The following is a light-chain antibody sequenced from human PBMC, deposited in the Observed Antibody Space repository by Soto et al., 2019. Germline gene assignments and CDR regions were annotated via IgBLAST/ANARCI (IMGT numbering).Light chain of an antibody. Sequence: QSVLTQPASVSGSPGQSITISCTGSSSDVGGYNYVSWYQQHPGKAPKLMIYDVSNRPSGVSNRFSGSKSGNTASLTISGLQAEDEADDYCTSYTGSTTLVFGTGTKLTVL. V-gene: IGLV2-14*01. CDR1: SSDVGGYNY. J-gene: IGLJ1*01. CDR3: TSYTGSTTLV. CDR2: DVS.